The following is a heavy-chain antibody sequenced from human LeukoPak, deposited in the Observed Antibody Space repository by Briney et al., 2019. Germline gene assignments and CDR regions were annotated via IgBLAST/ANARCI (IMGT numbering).Heavy chain of an antibody. CDR2: IYADGSA. CDR1: GGSISTFY. D-gene: IGHD1/OR15-1a*01. Sequence: PSETLSLTCTVSGGSISTFYRNWIRQPAGKGLEWIGRIYADGSANYNSSLKSRVTMSVDTSKNHFSLNLSSVTAADSAVYYCARDSFRTGYFDYWGQGTLVTVSS. CDR3: ARDSFRTGYFDY. V-gene: IGHV4-4*07. J-gene: IGHJ4*02.